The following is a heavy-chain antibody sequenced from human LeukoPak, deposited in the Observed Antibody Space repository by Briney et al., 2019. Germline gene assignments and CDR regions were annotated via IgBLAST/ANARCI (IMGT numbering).Heavy chain of an antibody. D-gene: IGHD2-15*01. Sequence: ASVKVSCKASGYTFTGYYMHWVRQAPGQGLEWMGWINPNSGGTNYAQKFQGRVTMTRDTSISTAYMELSGLRSDDTAVYYCATTRYCSGGSCSPAHWGQGTLVTVSS. V-gene: IGHV1-2*02. CDR3: ATTRYCSGGSCSPAH. CDR2: INPNSGGT. J-gene: IGHJ4*02. CDR1: GYTFTGYY.